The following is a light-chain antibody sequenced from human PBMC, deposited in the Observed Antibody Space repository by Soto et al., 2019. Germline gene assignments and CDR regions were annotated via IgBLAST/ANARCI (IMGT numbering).Light chain of an antibody. CDR3: QQYNDNWT. V-gene: IGKV1-5*03. CDR2: KAS. J-gene: IGKJ1*01. Sequence: DIQMTQSPSTLSASVGDRVTITCRASQSISSWLAWYQQKPGQAPKLHIYKASTLQSGVPSRFSGSGSGTEFTLAISSLQPDDSATYYCQQYNDNWTFGQGTKVDIK. CDR1: QSISSW.